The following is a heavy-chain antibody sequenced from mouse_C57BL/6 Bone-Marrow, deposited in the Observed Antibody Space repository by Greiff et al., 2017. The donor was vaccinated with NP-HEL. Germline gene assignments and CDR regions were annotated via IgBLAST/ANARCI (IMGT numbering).Heavy chain of an antibody. V-gene: IGHV1-69*01. D-gene: IGHD1-1*01. CDR3: ARYYYYGSSSFDY. CDR1: GYTFTSYW. J-gene: IGHJ2*01. CDR2: IDPSDSYT. Sequence: VQLQQPGAELVMPGASVKLSCKASGYTFTSYWMHWVKQRPGQGLEWIGEIDPSDSYTNYNQKFKGKSTLTVDKSSSTAYMQLSSLTSEDSAVYYCARYYYYGSSSFDYWGQGTTLTVSS.